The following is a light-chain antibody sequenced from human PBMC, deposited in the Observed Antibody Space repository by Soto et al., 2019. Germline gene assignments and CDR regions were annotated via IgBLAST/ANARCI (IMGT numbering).Light chain of an antibody. CDR1: QSVSSDY. CDR2: GAS. Sequence: EIVLTQSPGTLSLSPGERATLSCRASQSVSSDYLAWYQQKPGQAPRLLISGASDRATGIPHRFSGSGSGTDFTLTISRLEPEDFAVYYCQQYGSSPYTFGLGTKLEIK. J-gene: IGKJ2*01. CDR3: QQYGSSPYT. V-gene: IGKV3-20*01.